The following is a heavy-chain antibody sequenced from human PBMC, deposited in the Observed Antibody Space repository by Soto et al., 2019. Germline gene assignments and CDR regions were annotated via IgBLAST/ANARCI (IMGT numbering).Heavy chain of an antibody. CDR1: EFTFKTYW. D-gene: IGHD3-16*01. Sequence: GGSLRLSCAASEFTFKTYWMSWVRQAPGKGLEWVASIKGDGSEKYYVDSVKGRFTFSRDNAENSLYLQMNILRAEDTAVYYCARTKGAVAFDIWGQGTMVTVSS. J-gene: IGHJ3*02. CDR2: IKGDGSEK. V-gene: IGHV3-7*01. CDR3: ARTKGAVAFDI.